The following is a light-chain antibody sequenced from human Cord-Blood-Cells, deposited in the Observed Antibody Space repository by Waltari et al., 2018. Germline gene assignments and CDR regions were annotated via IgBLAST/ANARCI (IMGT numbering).Light chain of an antibody. J-gene: IGLJ2*01. CDR2: KDS. Sequence: SYELTQPPPVSVSPGQTARITCSGDALPTHYAYWYQQKPGQAPVLVIYKDSERPSGIPERFSGSSSGTTVTLTISGVQAEDEADYYCQSADSSGTYVVFGGGTKLTVL. CDR3: QSADSSGTYVV. V-gene: IGLV3-25*02. CDR1: ALPTHY.